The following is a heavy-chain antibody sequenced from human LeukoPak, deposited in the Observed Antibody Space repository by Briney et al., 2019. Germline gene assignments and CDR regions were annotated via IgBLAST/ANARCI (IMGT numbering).Heavy chain of an antibody. Sequence: SETLSLTCTVSGGSVSNYYWSWIRQPPGKGLEWIGYIYYSGRTNYNPSLKSRVTISVDTSKNQFSLKLSSVTAADTAVYYCARRGPYSSSWYVYFQHWGQGTLVTVSS. CDR1: GGSVSNYY. V-gene: IGHV4-59*02. CDR3: ARRGPYSSSWYVYFQH. D-gene: IGHD6-13*01. J-gene: IGHJ1*01. CDR2: IYYSGRT.